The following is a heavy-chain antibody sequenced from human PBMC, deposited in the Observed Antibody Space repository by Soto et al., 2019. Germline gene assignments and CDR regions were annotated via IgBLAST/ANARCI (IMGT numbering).Heavy chain of an antibody. CDR3: ARGRYCLTGRCFPNWFDS. D-gene: IGHD7-27*01. CDR1: GDSISNLDYF. Sequence: SETLSLTCSVSGDSISNLDYFWAWIRQPPGQALEYIGYIYKSATTCHNPSFESRVAISVDTSKSQFSLNVTSVTAADTAVYFCARGRYCLTGRCFPNWFDSWDQGALVTVSS. V-gene: IGHV4-30-4*01. J-gene: IGHJ5*01. CDR2: IYKSATT.